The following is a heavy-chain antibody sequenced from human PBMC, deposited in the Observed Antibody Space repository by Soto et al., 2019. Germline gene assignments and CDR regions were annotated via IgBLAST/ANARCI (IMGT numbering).Heavy chain of an antibody. CDR3: AKDLVVGATKPG. CDR1: GFTFRSYA. V-gene: IGHV3-23*01. CDR2: ISGSGGST. J-gene: IGHJ4*02. D-gene: IGHD1-26*01. Sequence: LRLSCSASGFTFRSYAMSWVRQAPGKGLEWVSAISGSGGSTYYADSVKGRFTISRDNSKNTLYLQMNSLRAEDTAVYYCAKDLVVGATKPGWGQGTLVTVSS.